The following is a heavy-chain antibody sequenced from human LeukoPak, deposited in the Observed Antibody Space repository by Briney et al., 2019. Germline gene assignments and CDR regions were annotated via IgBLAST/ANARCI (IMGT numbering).Heavy chain of an antibody. CDR1: GVSISSYY. CDR3: ATQERIYDVLTAYYNPKYFFDH. D-gene: IGHD3-9*01. V-gene: IGHV4-59*08. J-gene: IGHJ4*02. Sequence: SETLSLTCTVSGVSISSYYWSWIRQSPGKGPEWIGYIYYSGSTNYNPSLKSRVTISVDTSKNQFSLQLSSVTAADTAVYYCATQERIYDVLTAYYNPKYFFDHWSQGTLVAVSS. CDR2: IYYSGST.